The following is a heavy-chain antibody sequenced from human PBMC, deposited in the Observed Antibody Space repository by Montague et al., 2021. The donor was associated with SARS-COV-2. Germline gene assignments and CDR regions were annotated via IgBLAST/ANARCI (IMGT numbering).Heavy chain of an antibody. V-gene: IGHV4-39*01. CDR3: ARPGRGHSYGLGAFEV. CDR2: IYYTGST. CDR1: GGSISNSIYY. Sequence: SETLSLTCTVSGGSISNSIYYWGWIRQPPGKGLEWIGSIYYTGSTYYNPSLKSRVTISMNTSNNQFFLKLTSVTAADTAVYYCARPGRGHSYGLGAFEVWGQGTMVTVSS. D-gene: IGHD5-18*01. J-gene: IGHJ3*01.